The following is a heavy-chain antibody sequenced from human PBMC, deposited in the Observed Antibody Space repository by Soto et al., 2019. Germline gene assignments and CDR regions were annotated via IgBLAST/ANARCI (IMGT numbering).Heavy chain of an antibody. J-gene: IGHJ6*03. Sequence: EVQLVESGGGLVQPGRSLRLSCAASGFTFDDYAMHWVRQAPGKGLEWVSGISWNSGSIGYADSVKGRFTISRDNAKNSLYLQMNSLRAEDTALYYCAKGMVDYGDYYYYYYMDVWGKGTTVTLSS. CDR1: GFTFDDYA. CDR2: ISWNSGSI. CDR3: AKGMVDYGDYYYYYYMDV. V-gene: IGHV3-9*01. D-gene: IGHD4-17*01.